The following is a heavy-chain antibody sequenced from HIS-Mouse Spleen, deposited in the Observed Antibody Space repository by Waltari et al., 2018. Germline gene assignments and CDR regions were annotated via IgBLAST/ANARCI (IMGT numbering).Heavy chain of an antibody. CDR1: GFSLSTSGMC. CDR2: IDWDDDK. J-gene: IGHJ4*02. V-gene: IGHV2-70*15. D-gene: IGHD6-19*01. Sequence: QVTLRESGPALVKPTQTLTLTCTFSGFSLSTSGMCVSWIRQPPGKALEWLERIDWDDDKYYSTYLKTRLTISKDTSKNQVVLTMTNMDPVDTATYSCARIAEGYSSGWYAFDYWGQGTLVTVSS. CDR3: ARIAEGYSSGWYAFDY.